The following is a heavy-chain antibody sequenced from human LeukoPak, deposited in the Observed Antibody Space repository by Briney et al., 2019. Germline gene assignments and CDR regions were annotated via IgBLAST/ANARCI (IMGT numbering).Heavy chain of an antibody. CDR3: ARDQVRIVAHYYMDV. J-gene: IGHJ6*03. Sequence: GASVKVSCKASGYTFTSYGISWVRQAPGQGLEWMGWISAYNGNTNYAQKLQGRVTMTTDTSTSTAYMELRSLRSDDTAVYYCARDQVRIVAHYYMDVWGIGTTVTISS. CDR2: ISAYNGNT. D-gene: IGHD2-21*01. V-gene: IGHV1-18*01. CDR1: GYTFTSYG.